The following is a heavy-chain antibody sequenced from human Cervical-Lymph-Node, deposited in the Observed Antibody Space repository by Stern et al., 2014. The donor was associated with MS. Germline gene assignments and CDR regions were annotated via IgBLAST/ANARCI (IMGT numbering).Heavy chain of an antibody. V-gene: IGHV3-33*01. CDR3: ASAYSSSHFYLDY. CDR2: IWYDGINP. D-gene: IGHD6-13*01. Sequence: VHLVESGGGVVQPGRSLRLSCAASGFSFSRYAMHWVRQAPGKGLEWVALIWYDGINPNYADSVTLQFTISIANFKNTLYLQMNSLRAEYTAVYYCASAYSSSHFYLDYWGQGTLVTVSS. J-gene: IGHJ4*02. CDR1: GFSFSRYA.